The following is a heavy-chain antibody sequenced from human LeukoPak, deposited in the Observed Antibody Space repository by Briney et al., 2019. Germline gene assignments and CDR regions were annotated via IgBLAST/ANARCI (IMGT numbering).Heavy chain of an antibody. D-gene: IGHD3-22*01. Sequence: SETLSLTCTVSGGSISSYYWSWIRQPAGKGLEWIGLIHSRGNINYNPSLKSRVTISVDTSKNQFSLKLSSVTAADTAVYYCARRRYYDSSGYYRERWYFDYWGQGTLVTVSS. CDR1: GGSISSYY. V-gene: IGHV4-4*07. CDR2: IHSRGNI. CDR3: ARRRYYDSSGYYRERWYFDY. J-gene: IGHJ4*02.